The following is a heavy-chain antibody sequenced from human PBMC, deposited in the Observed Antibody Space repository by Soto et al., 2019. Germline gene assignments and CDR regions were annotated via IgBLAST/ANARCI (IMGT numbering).Heavy chain of an antibody. V-gene: IGHV1-18*01. CDR2: ISGYSGDT. D-gene: IGHD3-9*01. CDR1: GYTFTNYG. CDR3: VRSDRDYDILTGYTY. J-gene: IGHJ4*02. Sequence: QVQLVQSGAEVKKPGASVKVSCKASGYTFTNYGISWVRQAPGQGLEWMGWISGYSGDTNFAQKFQGRVTMTTDTSTRTAYMELRSLRSDDTAVYYYVRSDRDYDILTGYTYWGQGTLVTVSS.